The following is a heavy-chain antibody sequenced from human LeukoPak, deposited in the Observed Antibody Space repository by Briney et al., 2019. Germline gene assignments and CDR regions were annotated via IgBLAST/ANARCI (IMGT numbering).Heavy chain of an antibody. CDR2: ISGSGGST. J-gene: IGHJ4*02. D-gene: IGHD3-9*01. V-gene: IGHV3-23*01. CDR1: GFTFSSYA. CDR3: AKGDLSYDILTGRIDY. Sequence: GGSLRLYCAASGFTFSSYAMSWVRQAPGKGLEWVSAISGSGGSTYYADSVKGRFTVSRDNSKNTLYLQMNSLRAEDTAVYYCAKGDLSYDILTGRIDYWGQGTLVTVSS.